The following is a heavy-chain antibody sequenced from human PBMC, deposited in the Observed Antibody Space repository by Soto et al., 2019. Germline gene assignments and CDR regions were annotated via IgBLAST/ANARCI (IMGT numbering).Heavy chain of an antibody. CDR1: GFTFSSYW. D-gene: IGHD3-10*01. Sequence: GGSLRLSCAASGFTFSSYWMSWVRQAPGKGLEWVANIKQDGSEKYYVDSVKGRFTISRDNAKNSLYLQMNSLRAEDTAVYYCARDLRVWFGELLFDSWGQGTLVTVSS. J-gene: IGHJ4*02. CDR2: IKQDGSEK. V-gene: IGHV3-7*03. CDR3: ARDLRVWFGELLFDS.